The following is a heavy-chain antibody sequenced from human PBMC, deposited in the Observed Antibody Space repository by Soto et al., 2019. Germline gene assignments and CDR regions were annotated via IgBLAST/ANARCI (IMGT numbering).Heavy chain of an antibody. CDR3: AKAISGYNAPLDH. D-gene: IGHD1-20*01. CDR1: GFTFSSYA. Sequence: EVQLLESGGGLVQPGGSLRLSCAASGFTFSSYAMNWVRQAPGKGLEWVSVISRSGGSRYYADSVKGRFTISRDNSKNTLYVQMNSLRAEDTSVYYCAKAISGYNAPLDHWGQGTRVTVSS. CDR2: ISRSGGSR. V-gene: IGHV3-23*01. J-gene: IGHJ4*02.